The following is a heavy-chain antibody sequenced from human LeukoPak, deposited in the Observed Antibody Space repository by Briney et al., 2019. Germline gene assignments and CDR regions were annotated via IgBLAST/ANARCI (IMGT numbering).Heavy chain of an antibody. V-gene: IGHV1-2*02. CDR1: GYTFTGYY. CDR2: INPNSGGT. D-gene: IGHD6-13*01. Sequence: ASVKVSCKASGYTFTGYYMHWVRQAPGQGLEWMGWINPNSGGTNYAQKFQGRVTMTRDTSISTAYMELSRLRSDDTAVYYCARDQLAYSSSWYDYWGQGTLVTVS. CDR3: ARDQLAYSSSWYDY. J-gene: IGHJ4*02.